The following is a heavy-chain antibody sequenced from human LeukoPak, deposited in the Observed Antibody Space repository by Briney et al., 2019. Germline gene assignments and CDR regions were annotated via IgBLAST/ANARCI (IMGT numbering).Heavy chain of an antibody. J-gene: IGHJ4*02. D-gene: IGHD3-22*01. V-gene: IGHV4-39*07. Sequence: TSETLSLTCTVSGGSISSSSYYWGWIRQPPGKGLEWIGSIYYSGSTYYNPSLKSRVTISVDTSKNQFSLKLSSVTAADTAVYYCARGSSGYKYDYWGQGTLVTVSS. CDR3: ARGSSGYKYDY. CDR2: IYYSGST. CDR1: GGSISSSSYY.